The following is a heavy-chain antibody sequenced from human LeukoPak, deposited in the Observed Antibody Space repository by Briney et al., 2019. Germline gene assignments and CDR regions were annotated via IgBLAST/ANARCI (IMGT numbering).Heavy chain of an antibody. CDR3: ARGRSDSSGYYYEYVY. J-gene: IGHJ4*02. CDR2: ISAYNGNT. D-gene: IGHD3-22*01. CDR1: GYTFTSYG. Sequence: ASVKVSCKASGYTFTSYGISWVRQAPGQGLEWMGWISAYNGNTNYAQKLQGRVTMTTDTSTSTASMELSSLRSEDTAVYYCARGRSDSSGYYYEYVYWGQGTLVTVSS. V-gene: IGHV1-18*01.